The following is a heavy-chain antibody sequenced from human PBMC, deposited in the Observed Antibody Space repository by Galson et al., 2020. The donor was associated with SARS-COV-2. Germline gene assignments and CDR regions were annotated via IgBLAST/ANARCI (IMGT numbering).Heavy chain of an antibody. CDR1: GFTFSDAW. CDR2: LKSNSDGGTR. CDR3: ATMGYGGPFFED. V-gene: IGHV3-15*01. D-gene: IGHD5-12*01. Sequence: GGSLRLSCAASGFTFSDAWMSWVRQAPGGGLEWVGRLKSNSDGGTRDYAAPVNGRFTISRDDSKNTLFLQMTSLKTEDTAVYYCATMGYGGPFFEDWGQGTLVTVSS. J-gene: IGHJ4*02.